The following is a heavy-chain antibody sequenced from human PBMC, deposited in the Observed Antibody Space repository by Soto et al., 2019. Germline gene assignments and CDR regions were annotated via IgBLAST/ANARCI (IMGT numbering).Heavy chain of an antibody. CDR3: ARRGAGYSRSYYGMDV. V-gene: IGHV4-59*08. J-gene: IGHJ6*02. CDR2: IYYSGST. CDR1: GDSISSYY. D-gene: IGHD6-13*01. Sequence: SETLSLTCTVSGDSISSYYWSWIRQPPGKGLEWIGYIYYSGSTNYNPSLKSRVTISVDTSKNQFSLKLSSVTAADTAVYYCARRGAGYSRSYYGMDVWGQGTTVTVPS.